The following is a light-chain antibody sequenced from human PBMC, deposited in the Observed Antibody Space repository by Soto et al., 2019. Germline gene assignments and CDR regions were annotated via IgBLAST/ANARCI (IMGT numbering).Light chain of an antibody. CDR1: SSDVGRYNY. V-gene: IGLV2-14*01. CDR3: TSYTSSNTLDWV. J-gene: IGLJ3*02. CDR2: EVS. Sequence: QSALTQPASVSGSPGQSITISCTGTSSDVGRYNYVSWYQQHPGKAPKLMIYEVSNRPSGVSNRFSGSKSGNTASLTISGLQAEDEADYYCTSYTSSNTLDWVFGGGTKVTVL.